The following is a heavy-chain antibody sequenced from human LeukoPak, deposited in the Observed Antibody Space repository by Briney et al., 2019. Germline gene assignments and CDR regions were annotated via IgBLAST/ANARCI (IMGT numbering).Heavy chain of an antibody. D-gene: IGHD6-13*01. CDR3: AKGFSSMAFDI. J-gene: IGHJ3*02. CDR2: ISYDGSNK. V-gene: IGHV3-30*18. Sequence: GGTLSLSCAASGFTFSSYGMHWVRQAPGKGLEWVAVISYDGSNKYYADSVKGRFTISRDNSKNTLYLQMNSLRAEDTAVYYCAKGFSSMAFDIWGQGTMVTVSS. CDR1: GFTFSSYG.